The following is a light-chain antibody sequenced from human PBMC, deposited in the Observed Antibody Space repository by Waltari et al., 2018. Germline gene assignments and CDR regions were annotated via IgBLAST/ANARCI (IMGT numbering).Light chain of an antibody. CDR2: VNSDRSH. J-gene: IGLJ3*02. Sequence: QLVLTQSHSASASLGASVKLTCTLSSGHSTNIIAWLQQQPEKGPRYLMNVNSDRSHNKGVGIPDRFSGSSSGAERYLTISSLQSEDEADYYCQTGGHGTWVFGGGTRLTVL. CDR1: SGHSTNI. V-gene: IGLV4-69*01. CDR3: QTGGHGTWV.